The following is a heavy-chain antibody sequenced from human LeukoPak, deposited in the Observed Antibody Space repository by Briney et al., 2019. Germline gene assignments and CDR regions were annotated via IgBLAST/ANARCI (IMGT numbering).Heavy chain of an antibody. Sequence: SETLSLTCTVSGGSISSSSYYWGWIRQPPGKGLEWIGSIYYSGSTYYNPSLKSRVTISVYTSKNEFSLKLSSVTAADTAVYYCAREITGTRGVDYWGQGILVTVSS. J-gene: IGHJ4*02. V-gene: IGHV4-39*07. CDR2: IYYSGST. CDR3: AREITGTRGVDY. D-gene: IGHD1-7*01. CDR1: GGSISSSSYY.